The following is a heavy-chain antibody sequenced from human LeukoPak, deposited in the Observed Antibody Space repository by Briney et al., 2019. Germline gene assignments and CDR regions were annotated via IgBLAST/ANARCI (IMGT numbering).Heavy chain of an antibody. CDR1: GFTVSTNY. CDR3: ARGTLEHCSGASCYPLDS. CDR2: IYSGDTT. J-gene: IGHJ5*01. D-gene: IGHD2-15*01. V-gene: IGHV3-66*01. Sequence: PGGSLRLSCAASGFTVSTNYMSWVRQAPGKGLGWVSVIYSGDTTFYADSVRGKSTISRDNSKNTLYLQMNSLRAEDTAVYYCARGTLEHCSGASCYPLDSWGQGTLVTVSS.